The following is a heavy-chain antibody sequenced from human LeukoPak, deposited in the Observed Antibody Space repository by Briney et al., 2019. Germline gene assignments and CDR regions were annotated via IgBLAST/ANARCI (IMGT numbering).Heavy chain of an antibody. CDR1: GFSFSSYG. D-gene: IGHD3-22*01. V-gene: IGHV3-30*03. CDR2: ISYDGSNN. J-gene: IGHJ4*02. Sequence: GRSLRLASAASGFSFSSYGMDWVRQPPGKGLEWVAAISYDGSNNYYADSVKGRFTRSRDNSKNTLYLQMNSLRAEDTAVYYCDQNSYYDISGAFDYWGQGTLVTVSS. CDR3: DQNSYYDISGAFDY.